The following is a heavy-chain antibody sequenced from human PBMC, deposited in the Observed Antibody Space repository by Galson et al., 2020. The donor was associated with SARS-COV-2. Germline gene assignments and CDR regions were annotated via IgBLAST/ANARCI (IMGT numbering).Heavy chain of an antibody. CDR3: SRSLYYYDSSGRGRPDWFDP. CDR2: IHYSGNT. J-gene: IGHJ5*02. V-gene: IGHV4-39*01. D-gene: IGHD3-22*01. CDR1: GGSIRNTNYY. Sequence: SETLSLTCSVSGGSIRNTNYYWGWIRQPPGKGLKWIGSIHYSGNTYYNPSLKSRVIISVDTSKNQFSLRLNSVTAADTAVYYCSRSLYYYDSSGRGRPDWFDPWGQGTLVTVSS.